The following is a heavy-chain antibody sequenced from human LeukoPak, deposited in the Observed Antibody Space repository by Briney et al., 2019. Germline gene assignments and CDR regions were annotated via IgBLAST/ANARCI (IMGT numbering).Heavy chain of an antibody. V-gene: IGHV4-38-2*02. J-gene: IGHJ3*02. CDR2: IYHSGST. CDR3: ARDYFDI. Sequence: SETLSLTCTVSGGSISSYYWGWIRQPPGKGLEWIGSIYHSGSTYYNPSLKSRVTISVDTSKNQFSLNLSSVTAADTAVYYCARDYFDIWGQGTMVTVSS. CDR1: GGSISSYY.